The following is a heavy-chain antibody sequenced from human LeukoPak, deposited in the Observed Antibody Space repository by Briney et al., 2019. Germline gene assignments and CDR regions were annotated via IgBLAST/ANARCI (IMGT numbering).Heavy chain of an antibody. CDR1: GGTFSSYA. J-gene: IGHJ1*01. Sequence: SVKVSCKASGGTFSSYAISWVRQAPGQGLEWMGRIIPILGIANYAQKFLGRVTITADKSTSTAYMELSSLRSEDTAVYYCAREISGEKQQLFQHWGQGTLVTVSS. D-gene: IGHD6-13*01. CDR3: AREISGEKQQLFQH. CDR2: IIPILGIA. V-gene: IGHV1-69*04.